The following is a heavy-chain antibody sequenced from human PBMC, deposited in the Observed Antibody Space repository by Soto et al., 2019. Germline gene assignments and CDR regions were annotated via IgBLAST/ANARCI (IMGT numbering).Heavy chain of an antibody. CDR2: ISNTAGSV. J-gene: IGHJ4*02. Sequence: QVQLVESGGGLVKPGGSLRLSCVASGFTFSDHYMNWIRQAPGKGLEWISYISNTAGSVYFTESVKGRFTSSRDNAKNSLYLQMNSLRAEDTAVYYCASSDLTSPGTFAYWGQGTRVTVSS. CDR1: GFTFSDHY. V-gene: IGHV3-11*01. CDR3: ASSDLTSPGTFAY. D-gene: IGHD3-10*01.